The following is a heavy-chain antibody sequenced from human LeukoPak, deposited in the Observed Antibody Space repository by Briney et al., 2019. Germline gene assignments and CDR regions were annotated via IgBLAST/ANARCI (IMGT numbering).Heavy chain of an antibody. V-gene: IGHV3-21*01. CDR2: ISGSGSST. CDR3: ARAEGYFDY. CDR1: GFTFSRQA. Sequence: PGGSLRLSCVASGFTFSRQAMTWVRQAPGKGLEWVSSISGSGSSTYYADSVKGRFTISRDNAKNSLYLQMNSLRAEDTAVYYCARAEGYFDYWGQGTLVTVSS. J-gene: IGHJ4*02.